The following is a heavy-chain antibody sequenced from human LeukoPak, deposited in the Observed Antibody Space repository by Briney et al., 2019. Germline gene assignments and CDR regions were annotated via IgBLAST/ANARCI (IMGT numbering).Heavy chain of an antibody. CDR1: GLTFDDYA. J-gene: IGHJ4*02. CDR2: ISWDGGST. D-gene: IGHD6-19*01. Sequence: GGSLRLSCAASGLTFDDYAMHWVRQAPGKGLEWVSLISWDGGSTYYADSVKGRFTISRDNSKNSLYLQMNSLRAEDTALYYCAKDGTVAGVTHFDYWGQGTLVTVSS. CDR3: AKDGTVAGVTHFDY. V-gene: IGHV3-43D*04.